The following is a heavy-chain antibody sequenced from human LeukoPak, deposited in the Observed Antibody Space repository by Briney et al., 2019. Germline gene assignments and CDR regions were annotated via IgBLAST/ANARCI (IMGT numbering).Heavy chain of an antibody. J-gene: IGHJ6*02. V-gene: IGHV3-53*01. CDR1: GFTVSSNY. D-gene: IGHD2/OR15-2a*01. CDR3: ARGNRPGGMDV. Sequence: GGSLRLSCAASGFTVSSNYMSWVHQAPGKGLEWVSVIYSGGSTYYADSVKGRFTISRDSSKNTLYLQMHSLRAEDTAVYYCARGNRPGGMDVWGQGTTVTVSS. CDR2: IYSGGST.